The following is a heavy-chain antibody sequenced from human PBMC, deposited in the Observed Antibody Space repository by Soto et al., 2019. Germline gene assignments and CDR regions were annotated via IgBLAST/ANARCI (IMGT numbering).Heavy chain of an antibody. V-gene: IGHV4-59*01. Sequence: PSETLSLTCTVSGGSISSYYWSWIRQPPGKGLEWIGYIYYSGSTNYNPSLKSRVTISVDTSKNQFSLKLSSVTAADTAVYYCAREGGKLISAFDIWGQGTMVTV. CDR1: GGSISSYY. CDR3: AREGGKLISAFDI. J-gene: IGHJ3*02. CDR2: IYYSGST. D-gene: IGHD2-15*01.